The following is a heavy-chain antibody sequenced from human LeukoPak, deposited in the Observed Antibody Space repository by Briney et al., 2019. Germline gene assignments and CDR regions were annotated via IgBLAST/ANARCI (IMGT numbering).Heavy chain of an antibody. CDR2: INAGNGNT. J-gene: IGHJ5*02. CDR3: ARGPITMVRGVIIPFPYNWFDP. Sequence: ASVKVSCKASGYTFTSYAMHWVSQAPGQGLEWMGWINAGNGNTKYSQKFQGRVTITRDTSASTAYMELSSLRSEDTAVYYCARGPITMVRGVIIPFPYNWFDPWGQGTLVTVSS. CDR1: GYTFTSYA. D-gene: IGHD3-10*01. V-gene: IGHV1-3*01.